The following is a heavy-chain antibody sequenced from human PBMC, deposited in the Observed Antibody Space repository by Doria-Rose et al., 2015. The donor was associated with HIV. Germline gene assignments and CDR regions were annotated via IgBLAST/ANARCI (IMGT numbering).Heavy chain of an antibody. J-gene: IGHJ4*02. CDR1: GVSLSSPGMG. V-gene: IGHV2-26*01. Sequence: QVTLKESGPVLVKPTETLTLTYTVSGVSLSSPGMGVSWIRQPPGKALEWLANIFSDDERSYKTSPKSRLTISRGTSKSQVVLTMTDMDPVDTATYYCARIKSSRWYHKYYFDFWGQGTLVIVSA. D-gene: IGHD6-13*01. CDR3: ARIKSSRWYHKYYFDF. CDR2: IFSDDER.